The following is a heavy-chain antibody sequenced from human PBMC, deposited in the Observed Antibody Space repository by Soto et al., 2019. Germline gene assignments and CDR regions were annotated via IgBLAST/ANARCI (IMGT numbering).Heavy chain of an antibody. D-gene: IGHD4-17*01. CDR3: ARRSAVTTFYFYGMDV. V-gene: IGHV5-51*01. Sequence: GESLKISCNVSGDSFNSNWIALVRQRPGRGLEWMGIIYPIDSDTRYSPSFQGQVTISVDRSVNSAFLQWRGLKASDTATYYCARRSAVTTFYFYGMDVWGQGTTVTVSS. J-gene: IGHJ6*02. CDR1: GDSFNSNW. CDR2: IYPIDSDT.